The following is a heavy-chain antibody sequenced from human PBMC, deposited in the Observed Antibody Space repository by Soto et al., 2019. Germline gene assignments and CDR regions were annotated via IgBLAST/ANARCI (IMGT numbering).Heavy chain of an antibody. V-gene: IGHV4-31*03. CDR3: ASHRRSLWGSYRPPFDY. CDR1: GGSITSGGYY. J-gene: IGHJ4*02. Sequence: QVQLQESGPGLVKPSQTLSLTCSISGGSITSGGYYWSWIRQHPGKGLEWIGYIYYSGSTYYNPSLKSRLVISVDTSKNQFSLKLTSVTAADTAVYYCASHRRSLWGSYRPPFDYWGQGTLVTVSS. D-gene: IGHD3-16*02. CDR2: IYYSGST.